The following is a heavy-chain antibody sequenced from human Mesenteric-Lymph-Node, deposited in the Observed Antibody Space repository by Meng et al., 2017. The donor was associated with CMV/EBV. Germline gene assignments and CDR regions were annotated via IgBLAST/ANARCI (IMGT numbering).Heavy chain of an antibody. CDR1: GFTFSSYA. J-gene: IGHJ4*02. V-gene: IGHV3-30*04. CDR3: ARDSPWGYGFGESY. D-gene: IGHD3-10*01. CDR2: ISYDGSNK. Sequence: GESLKISCAASGFTFSSYAMHWVRQAPGKGLEWVAVISYDGSNKYYADSVKGRFTISRDNAKRSLYLQMNSLRAEDTAVYYCARDSPWGYGFGESYWGPGTLVTVSS.